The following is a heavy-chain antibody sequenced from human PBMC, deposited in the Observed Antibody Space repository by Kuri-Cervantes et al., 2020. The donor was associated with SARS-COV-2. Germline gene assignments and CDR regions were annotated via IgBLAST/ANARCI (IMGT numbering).Heavy chain of an antibody. CDR1: GFTFSSYS. V-gene: IGHV3-21*01. J-gene: IGHJ4*02. CDR3: AKSDGIFMIYATRAAFDH. D-gene: IGHD2-8*01. Sequence: GGSLRLSCAASGFTFSSYSMNWVRQAPGKGLEWVSSISSSSSYIYYADSVKGRFTISRDYSRDTLYLQMNSLRAEDTAIYYCAKSDGIFMIYATRAAFDHWGQGSLVTVSS. CDR2: ISSSSSYI.